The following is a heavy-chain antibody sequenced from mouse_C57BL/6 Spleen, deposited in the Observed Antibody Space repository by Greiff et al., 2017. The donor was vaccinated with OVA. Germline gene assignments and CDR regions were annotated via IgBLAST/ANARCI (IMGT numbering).Heavy chain of an antibody. Sequence: QVQLKQSDAELVKPGASVKISCKVSGYTFTDHTIHWMKQRPDQGLEWIGYIYPRDGSTKYNEKFKGKATLTADKSSSTAYMQLNSLTSEDSAVYFCARLIPLYDYSPWFAYWGQGTLVTVSA. J-gene: IGHJ3*01. CDR2: IYPRDGST. CDR3: ARLIPLYDYSPWFAY. CDR1: GYTFTDHT. D-gene: IGHD2-4*01. V-gene: IGHV1-78*01.